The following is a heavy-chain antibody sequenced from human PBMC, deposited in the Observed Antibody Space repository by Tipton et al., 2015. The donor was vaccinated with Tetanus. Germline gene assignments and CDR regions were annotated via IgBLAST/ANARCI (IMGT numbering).Heavy chain of an antibody. V-gene: IGHV1-18*01. CDR2: ISAYNGNT. J-gene: IGHJ5*02. CDR3: ARDPRNGIAAAAWFDP. Sequence: QVQLVQSGAEVKKLGASVKVSCKASGYTFTSYGISWVRQAPGQGLEWMGWISAYNGNTNYAQKLQGRVTMTTDTSTSTAYMELRSLRADDTAVYYCARDPRNGIAAAAWFDPWGQGTLVTVSS. CDR1: GYTFTSYG. D-gene: IGHD6-13*01.